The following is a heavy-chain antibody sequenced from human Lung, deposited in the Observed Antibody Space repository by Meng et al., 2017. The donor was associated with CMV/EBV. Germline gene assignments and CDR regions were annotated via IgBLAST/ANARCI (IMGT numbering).Heavy chain of an antibody. D-gene: IGHD3-3*01. CDR2: IRYDGSNK. Sequence: GESLKISCAASGFTFSSYGMHWVRQAPGKGLEWVAFIRYDGSNKYYADSVKGRFTISRDNSKNTLYLQMNSLRAEDTAVYYCAKDLGRDAYYDFWSGPPPPGFDYWGQGTLVTGSS. CDR3: AKDLGRDAYYDFWSGPPPPGFDY. J-gene: IGHJ4*02. V-gene: IGHV3-30*02. CDR1: GFTFSSYG.